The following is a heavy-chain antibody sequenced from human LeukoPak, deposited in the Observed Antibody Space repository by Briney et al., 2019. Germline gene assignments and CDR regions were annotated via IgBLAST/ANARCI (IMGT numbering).Heavy chain of an antibody. Sequence: ASVKVSCKASGYTFTSFDINWVRQAPGQGLEWMGIINPSGGSTSYAQKFQGRVTMTRDTSTSTVYMELSSLRSEDTAVYYCARVTEDTAYYFDYWGQGTLVTVSS. V-gene: IGHV1-46*01. CDR2: INPSGGST. CDR1: GYTFTSFD. CDR3: ARVTEDTAYYFDY. J-gene: IGHJ4*02. D-gene: IGHD5-18*01.